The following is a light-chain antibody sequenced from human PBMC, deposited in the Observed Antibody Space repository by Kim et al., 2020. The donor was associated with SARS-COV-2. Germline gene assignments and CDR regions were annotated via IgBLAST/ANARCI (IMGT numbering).Light chain of an antibody. CDR3: QQRSNWPLT. V-gene: IGKV3-11*01. J-gene: IGKJ4*01. CDR1: QSVSSY. CDR2: DAS. Sequence: EIVLTQSPATLSLSPGERATLSCRASQSVSSYLAWYQQKPGQAPRLLIYDASNRATGIPARFSGSGSGTDFTLIISSLQTEDFTVYYCQQRSNWPLTFGGGTKVDIK.